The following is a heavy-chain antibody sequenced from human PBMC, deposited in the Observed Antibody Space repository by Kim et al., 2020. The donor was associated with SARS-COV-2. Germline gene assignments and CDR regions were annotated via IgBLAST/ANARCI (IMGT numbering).Heavy chain of an antibody. V-gene: IGHV3-48*03. CDR2: ISSSGSTI. CDR1: GFTFSSYE. D-gene: IGHD3-9*01. Sequence: GGSLRLSCAASGFTFSSYEMNWVRQAPGKGLEWVSYISSSGSTIYYADSVKGRFTISRDNAKNSLYLQMNSLRAEDTAVYYCARTNFPNYDILTGYYRYFDLWGRGTLVTVSS. J-gene: IGHJ2*01. CDR3: ARTNFPNYDILTGYYRYFDL.